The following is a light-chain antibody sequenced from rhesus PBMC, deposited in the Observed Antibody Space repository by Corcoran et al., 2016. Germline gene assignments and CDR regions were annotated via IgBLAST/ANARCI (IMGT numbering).Light chain of an antibody. CDR1: ENVNNY. CDR2: KAS. V-gene: IGKV1-74*01. CDR3: QHGYGTPHS. Sequence: DIQMTQSPSSLSASVGDRVTITCRASENVNNYLNWYQQKPGKAPKLLIYKASTLQSGVPSRFSGSGSGTYYTFTISSLQPEDVATYYCQHGYGTPHSFGQGTKVEIK. J-gene: IGKJ2*01.